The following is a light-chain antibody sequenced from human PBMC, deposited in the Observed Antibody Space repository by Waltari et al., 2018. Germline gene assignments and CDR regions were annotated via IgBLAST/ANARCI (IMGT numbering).Light chain of an antibody. V-gene: IGKV3-20*01. CDR2: DAS. Sequence: EIVLTQSPGHLSLSPGESATLSCRASQSFSRALAWYQQKPGQAPRLLIYDASTRAIGIPDRFSGGGSGTDFSLTISRLEPEDFAVYYCQHYVRLPVTFGQGTTVEIK. J-gene: IGKJ1*01. CDR1: QSFSRA. CDR3: QHYVRLPVT.